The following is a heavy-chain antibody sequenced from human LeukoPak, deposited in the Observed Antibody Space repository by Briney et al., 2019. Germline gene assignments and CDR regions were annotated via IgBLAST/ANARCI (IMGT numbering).Heavy chain of an antibody. CDR1: GYTFTGCY. J-gene: IGHJ4*02. V-gene: IGHV1-2*02. CDR3: ARANPLYGSSTTCLFDY. Sequence: ASVKVSCKASGYTFTGCYMHWVRQAPGQGFEWMGWINPNSGDTNYAQKFQGRVTMTRDTSISTAHMELSRLRSDDTAVYYCARANPLYGSSTTCLFDYWGQGTLVTLSS. D-gene: IGHD2-2*01. CDR2: INPNSGDT.